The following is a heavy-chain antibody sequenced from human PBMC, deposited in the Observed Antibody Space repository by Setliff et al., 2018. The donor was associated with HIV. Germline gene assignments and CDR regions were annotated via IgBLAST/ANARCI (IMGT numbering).Heavy chain of an antibody. Sequence: GGSLRLSCAASGFTFSNNNMHWVRQTPGKGLEWVACIQYDGDTKYYADSVKGRFTISRDNAKNMVYLQMNSLRVEDTAVYYCGRGISARPGAPGNWFDPWGQGTLVTVSS. CDR3: GRGISARPGAPGNWFDP. J-gene: IGHJ5*02. CDR2: IQYDGDTK. D-gene: IGHD6-6*01. CDR1: GFTFSNNN. V-gene: IGHV3-30*02.